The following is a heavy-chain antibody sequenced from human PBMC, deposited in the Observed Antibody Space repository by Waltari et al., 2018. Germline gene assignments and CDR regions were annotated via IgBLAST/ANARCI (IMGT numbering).Heavy chain of an antibody. CDR2: IKPNGNDK. CDR1: GFSFSSTW. J-gene: IGHJ4*02. V-gene: IGHV3-7*04. Sequence: EVQLVESGGDLVQPGGSLRLSCAASGFSFSSTWMGWVRQAPGKGLEWVANIKPNGNDKYYGDAVEGRFTISKDNARNSLDLQMNNRRVEDTAMYYCTRGARGADWGQGTLVTVSS. D-gene: IGHD3-10*01. CDR3: TRGARGAD.